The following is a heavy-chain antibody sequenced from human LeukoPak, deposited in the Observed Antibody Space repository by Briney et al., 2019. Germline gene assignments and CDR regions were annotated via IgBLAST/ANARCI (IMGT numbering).Heavy chain of an antibody. CDR1: GGTFSSYA. V-gene: IGHV1-69*13. Sequence: ASVKVSCKASGGTFSSYAISWVRQAPGQGLEWMGGIIPIFGTANYAQKFQGRVTITADESTSTAYMELSSLRSEDTAVYYCAREEVAVACYRDYWGQGTLVTVSS. CDR2: IIPIFGTA. D-gene: IGHD6-19*01. CDR3: AREEVAVACYRDY. J-gene: IGHJ4*02.